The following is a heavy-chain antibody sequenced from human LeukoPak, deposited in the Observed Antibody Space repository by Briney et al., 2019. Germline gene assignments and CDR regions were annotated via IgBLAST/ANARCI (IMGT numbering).Heavy chain of an antibody. CDR2: IYSGGST. V-gene: IGHV3-66*01. CDR3: AKDGRYPYYFDY. Sequence: GGSLRLSCAASGFTVSSNYMSWVRQAPGKGLEWVSVIYSGGSTYYADSVKGRFTISRDNSKNTLYLQMNSLRAEDTAVYYCAKDGRYPYYFDYWGQGTLVTVSS. J-gene: IGHJ4*02. CDR1: GFTVSSNY. D-gene: IGHD3-9*01.